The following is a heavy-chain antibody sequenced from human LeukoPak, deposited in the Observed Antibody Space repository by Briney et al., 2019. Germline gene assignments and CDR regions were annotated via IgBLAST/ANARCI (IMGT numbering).Heavy chain of an antibody. Sequence: GGSLRLSCAASAFTFSTYPMNWVRQAPEKGLEWVSYISSSGSTIYYADSVKGRFTISRDNAKNSLYLQMNSLGAEDTAVYYCARVGGSSSRWGQGTLVTVSS. D-gene: IGHD6-13*01. CDR2: ISSSGSTI. CDR3: ARVGGSSSR. CDR1: AFTFSTYP. V-gene: IGHV3-48*04. J-gene: IGHJ4*02.